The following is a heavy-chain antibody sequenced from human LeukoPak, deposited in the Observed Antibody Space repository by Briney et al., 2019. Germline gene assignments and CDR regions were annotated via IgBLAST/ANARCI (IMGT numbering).Heavy chain of an antibody. CDR2: INPNSGGT. CDR3: ARDYPPYSSSYHDAFDI. Sequence: ASVKVSCKASGYTFTSYGISWVRQAPGQGLEWMGWINPNSGGTNYAQKFQGRVTMTRDASISTAYMELSRLRSDDTAVYYCARDYPPYSSSYHDAFDIWGQGTMVTVSS. V-gene: IGHV1-2*02. J-gene: IGHJ3*02. CDR1: GYTFTSYG. D-gene: IGHD6-6*01.